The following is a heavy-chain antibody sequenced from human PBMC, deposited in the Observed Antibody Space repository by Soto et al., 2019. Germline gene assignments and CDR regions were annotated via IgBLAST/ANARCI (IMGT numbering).Heavy chain of an antibody. V-gene: IGHV3-23*01. CDR3: ASHPGYSSGWYDY. CDR2: ISGSGGST. J-gene: IGHJ4*02. CDR1: GFTFSSYA. Sequence: EVQLLESGGGLVQPGGSLRLSCAASGFTFSSYAMSWVRQAPGKGLEWVSAISGSGGSTYSADSVKGRFTISRDNSKNTLYLQMKSLRAEDTAVYYCASHPGYSSGWYDYWGQATLVTVSS. D-gene: IGHD6-19*01.